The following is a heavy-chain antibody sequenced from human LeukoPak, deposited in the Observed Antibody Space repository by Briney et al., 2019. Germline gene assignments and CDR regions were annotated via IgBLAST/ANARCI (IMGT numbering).Heavy chain of an antibody. CDR3: ARAPITSPFYFDY. CDR2: INWSGGST. V-gene: IGHV3-20*04. Sequence: GGSLRLSCTASGFAFDEHGMSWVRQVPGKGLELVSGINWSGGSTGYADPLRGRFTISRDNAKNSLYLQMDSLRAEDTALYYCARAPITSPFYFDYWGQGTLVTVSS. CDR1: GFAFDEHG. D-gene: IGHD2-2*01. J-gene: IGHJ4*02.